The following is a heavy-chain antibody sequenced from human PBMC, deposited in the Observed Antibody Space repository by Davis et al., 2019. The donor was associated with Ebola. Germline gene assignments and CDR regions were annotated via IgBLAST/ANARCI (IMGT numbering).Heavy chain of an antibody. V-gene: IGHV3-74*01. J-gene: IGHJ6*02. Sequence: HTGGSLRLSCAASGFSFSRYWMHWVRQAPGKGLVWVARINSDGSGAYHADSVKGRFTISRNNGKNTLYLQMNGLRAEDTAVYYCARDSMDTVMVPYYYYYGMDVWGQGTTVTVSS. CDR2: INSDGSGA. CDR3: ARDSMDTVMVPYYYYYGMDV. D-gene: IGHD5-18*01. CDR1: GFSFSRYW.